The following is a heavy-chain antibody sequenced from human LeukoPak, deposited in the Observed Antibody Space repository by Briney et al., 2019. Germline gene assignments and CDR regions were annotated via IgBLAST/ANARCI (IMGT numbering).Heavy chain of an antibody. Sequence: PGGSLRLSCAASGFTFSSYWMHWVRQAPGKGLVWVSRINSDGSSTSYADSAKGRFTISRDNAKNTLYLQMNSLRAEDTAVYYCARGFEGWGVWGSYRYLDYWGQGTLVTVSS. J-gene: IGHJ4*02. V-gene: IGHV3-74*01. CDR2: INSDGSST. D-gene: IGHD3-16*02. CDR3: ARGFEGWGVWGSYRYLDY. CDR1: GFTFSSYW.